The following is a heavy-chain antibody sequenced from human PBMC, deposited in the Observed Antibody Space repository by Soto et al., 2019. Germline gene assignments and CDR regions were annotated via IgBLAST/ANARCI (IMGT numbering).Heavy chain of an antibody. J-gene: IGHJ4*02. CDR3: AHSVVAGLGYYFDY. CDR1: GFSLSSTRVA. CDR2: IYWDDDK. V-gene: IGHV2-5*02. D-gene: IGHD6-19*01. Sequence: QITLKESGPTLVKPTQTLTLTCTFSGFSLSSTRVAVGWIRQPPGKALEWLALIYWDDDKRYSPFLKSRLTITKDTSKKQVVLTMTNMDPVDTATYCCAHSVVAGLGYYFDYWGQGTLVTVSS.